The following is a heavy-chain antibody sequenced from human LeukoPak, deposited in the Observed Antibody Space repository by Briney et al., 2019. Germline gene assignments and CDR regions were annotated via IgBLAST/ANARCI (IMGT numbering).Heavy chain of an antibody. D-gene: IGHD3-10*01. CDR1: GFTFSRYR. Sequence: PGGSLRLSCVASGFTFSRYRMNWVRQAPGKGLEWVSYISSSSSTIYYADSVKGRFTISRDNDKNSLYLQMNSLRDEDTAVYYCASDLVYYSSGGTVDPWGQGTLVTVSS. CDR2: ISSSSSTI. V-gene: IGHV3-48*02. J-gene: IGHJ5*02. CDR3: ASDLVYYSSGGTVDP.